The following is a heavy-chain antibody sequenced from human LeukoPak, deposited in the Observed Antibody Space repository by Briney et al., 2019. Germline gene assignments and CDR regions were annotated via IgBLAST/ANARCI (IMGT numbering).Heavy chain of an antibody. CDR3: ARDRVYYDTSGYYYLDS. J-gene: IGHJ4*02. D-gene: IGHD3-22*01. CDR2: ISGSGGST. V-gene: IGHV3-23*01. CDR1: GFTFSSYA. Sequence: GGSLRLSCAASGFTFSSYAMSWVRQAPGKGLEWVSAISGSGGSTYYADSVKGRFTISRDNSKNTLYLQMNSLRAEDTAVYYCARDRVYYDTSGYYYLDSWGQGTLATVSS.